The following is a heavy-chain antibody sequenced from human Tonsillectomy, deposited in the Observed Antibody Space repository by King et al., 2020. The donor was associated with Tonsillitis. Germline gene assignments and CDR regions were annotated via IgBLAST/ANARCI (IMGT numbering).Heavy chain of an antibody. CDR3: AKVGRRQKNSAWSLTN. CDR2: ISWDGAST. D-gene: IGHD6-19*01. Sequence: VQLVESGGIMVQPGGSLRLSCAASGFTFDDYSMHWVRQAPGKRLEWVSLISWDGASTYYADSVKGRFTISRDNRKNSVYLQMNGLRTEDAALYYCAKVGRRQKNSAWSLTNGGQEPLVLVPS. J-gene: IGHJ4*02. V-gene: IGHV3-43*01. CDR1: GFTFDDYS.